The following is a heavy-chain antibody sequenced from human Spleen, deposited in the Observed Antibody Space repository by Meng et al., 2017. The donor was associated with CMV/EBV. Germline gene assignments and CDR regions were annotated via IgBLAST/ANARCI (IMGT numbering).Heavy chain of an antibody. D-gene: IGHD3-3*01. V-gene: IGHV3-74*01. J-gene: IGHJ4*02. CDR1: GFTFSSYW. CDR2: INSDGSST. CDR3: ARYDYWMGLEN. Sequence: GESLKISCAASGFTFSSYWMHWVRQAPGKGLVWVSRINSDGSSTSYADSVKGRFTISRDNAKNTLYLQMNSLRAEDTAVYYCARYDYWMGLENWGQGTLVTVSS.